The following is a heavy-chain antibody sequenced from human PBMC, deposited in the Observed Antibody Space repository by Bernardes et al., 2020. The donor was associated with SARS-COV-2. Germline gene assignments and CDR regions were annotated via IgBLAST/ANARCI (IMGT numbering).Heavy chain of an antibody. J-gene: IGHJ5*01. CDR1: GFTFRDYT. D-gene: IGHD4-17*01. Sequence: GALRLSCAASGFTFRDYTMHWVRQAPGKGLEWVAVIWHDGSREYYVDSVKGRFAISRDNSNNTLYLQMNNLRVEDTALYRCATEDGEWLESWGQGTLVTVSS. CDR2: IWHDGSRE. V-gene: IGHV3-33*01. CDR3: ATEDGEWLES.